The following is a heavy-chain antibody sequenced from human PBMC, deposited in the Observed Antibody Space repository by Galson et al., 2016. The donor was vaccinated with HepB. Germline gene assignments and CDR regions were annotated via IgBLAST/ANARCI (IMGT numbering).Heavy chain of an antibody. CDR1: GGSISSSSYY. V-gene: IGHV4-39*01. D-gene: IGHD4-11*01. CDR3: ARHLNYGSYYFDY. J-gene: IGHJ4*02. Sequence: ETLSLTCTVSGGSISSSSYYWGWIRQPPGKGLEWVGSINCSGSTYYNPSLKSRVTISVDTSKNQFSLKLSSVTAADTAVYYCARHLNYGSYYFDYWGLGTLVTVSS. CDR2: INCSGST.